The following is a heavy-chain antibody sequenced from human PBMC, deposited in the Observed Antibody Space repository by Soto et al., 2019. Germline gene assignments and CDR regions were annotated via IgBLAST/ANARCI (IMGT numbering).Heavy chain of an antibody. CDR1: DGCLRNYY. V-gene: IGHV4-34*01. CDR2: IHHSGST. Sequence: TLSLTRAASDGCLRNYYLCWIRHPPGKGLEWIGEIHHSGSTNYNPSLKSRVTISLDTSNYQLSLRLTSVTAADTAVYYCARGEAYSNYKARWGQGTLVTVS. J-gene: IGHJ4*02. D-gene: IGHD4-4*01. CDR3: ARGEAYSNYKAR.